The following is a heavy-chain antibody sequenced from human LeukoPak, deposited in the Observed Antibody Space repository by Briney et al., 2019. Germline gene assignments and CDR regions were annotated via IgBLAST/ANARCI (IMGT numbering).Heavy chain of an antibody. Sequence: GRSLRLSCAASGFTFSSYGMHWVRQAPGKGLEWVAVISYDGSNKYYADSVKGRFTISRDNSKNTLYLQMNSLRAEDTAVYYCARDGYAFDIWGQGTMVTVSS. CDR3: ARDGYAFDI. J-gene: IGHJ3*02. V-gene: IGHV3-30*03. CDR2: ISYDGSNK. CDR1: GFTFSSYG.